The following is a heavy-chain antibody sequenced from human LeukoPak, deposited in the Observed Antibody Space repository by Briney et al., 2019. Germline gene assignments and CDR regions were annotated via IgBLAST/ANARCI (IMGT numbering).Heavy chain of an antibody. CDR1: GYTFTSYG. CDR3: ARADHYYDSSGYYLY. V-gene: IGHV1-18*01. Sequence: GASVKVSCKASGYTFTSYGIRWVRQAPGQGLEWMGWISAYNGNTNYAQKLQGRVNMNTDTSTSTAYMELRSLRSDDTAVYYCARADHYYDSSGYYLYWGQGTLVTVSS. CDR2: ISAYNGNT. J-gene: IGHJ4*02. D-gene: IGHD3-22*01.